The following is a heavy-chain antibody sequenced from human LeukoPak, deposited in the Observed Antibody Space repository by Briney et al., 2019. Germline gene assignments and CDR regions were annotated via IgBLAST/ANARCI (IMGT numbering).Heavy chain of an antibody. J-gene: IGHJ6*02. D-gene: IGHD3-10*01. Sequence: SQTLSLTCVISGDSVSSNSAAWNWIRQSPSRGLEWLGRTYYRSKWYNDYAVSVKSRITINPDTSKNQFSLQLNSVTPEDTAVYYCARVVTMVRGVIQRTYYYYGMDVWGQGTTVTVSS. CDR2: TYYRSKWYN. CDR3: ARVVTMVRGVIQRTYYYYGMDV. V-gene: IGHV6-1*01. CDR1: GDSVSSNSAA.